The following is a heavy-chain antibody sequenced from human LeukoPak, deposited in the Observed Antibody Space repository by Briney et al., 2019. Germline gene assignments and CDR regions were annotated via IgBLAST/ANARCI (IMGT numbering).Heavy chain of an antibody. CDR3: ARLLYYYDSSSYSPEVFDY. CDR2: ISTRGGT. CDR1: GVSISSYS. Sequence: SETLSLTCTVSGVSISSYSWIWIRQPAGKGLQWIGRISTRGGTNYSPSLKSRVTMSVDTSKNHFSLKLNSVTAADTAVHYCARLLYYYDSSSYSPEVFDYWGQGTLVTVSS. D-gene: IGHD3-22*01. J-gene: IGHJ4*02. V-gene: IGHV4-4*07.